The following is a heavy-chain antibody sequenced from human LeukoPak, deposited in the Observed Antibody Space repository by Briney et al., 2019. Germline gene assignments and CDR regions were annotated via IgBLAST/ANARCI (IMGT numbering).Heavy chain of an antibody. V-gene: IGHV3-30*18. CDR2: ISYDGSNK. J-gene: IGHJ3*02. CDR1: GFTFSSYG. Sequence: PGRSLRLSCAASGFTFSSYGMHWVRQAPGKGLEWVAVISYDGSNKYYADSVKGRFTISRDNSKNTLYLQMNILRAEDTAVYYCAKSSDSSGPFDIWGQGTMVTVSS. CDR3: AKSSDSSGPFDI. D-gene: IGHD3-22*01.